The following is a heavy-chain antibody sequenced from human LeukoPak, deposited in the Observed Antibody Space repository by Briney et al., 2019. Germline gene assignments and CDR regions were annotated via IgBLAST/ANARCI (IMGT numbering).Heavy chain of an antibody. CDR1: GGTFSSYA. J-gene: IGHJ4*02. V-gene: IGHV1-69*06. D-gene: IGHD4-17*01. CDR2: IIPIFGTA. Sequence: SVKVSCKASGGTFSSYAISWVRQAPGQGLEWMGGIIPIFGTANYAQKFQGRVTITADKSTSTAYMELSSLRSEDTAVYYCARKVTTYRAFDYWGQGTLVIVSS. CDR3: ARKVTTYRAFDY.